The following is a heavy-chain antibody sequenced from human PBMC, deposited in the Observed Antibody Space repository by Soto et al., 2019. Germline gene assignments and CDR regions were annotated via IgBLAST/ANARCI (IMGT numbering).Heavy chain of an antibody. V-gene: IGHV4-31*03. CDR1: GGSISSGGYY. CDR2: IYYSGST. J-gene: IGHJ5*02. D-gene: IGHD6-13*01. CDR3: ASVFTDPSSFFDP. Sequence: QVQLQESGPGLVKPSQTLSLTCTVSGGSISSGGYYWSWIRQHPGKGLEWIGYIYYSGSTYYNPSLKSRVTISVDPSKNHFSLKLSSVTAADTAVYYCASVFTDPSSFFDPWGQGTLVTVSS.